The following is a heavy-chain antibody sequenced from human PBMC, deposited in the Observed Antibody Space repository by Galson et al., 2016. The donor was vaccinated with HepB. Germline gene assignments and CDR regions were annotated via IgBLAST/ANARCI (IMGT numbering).Heavy chain of an antibody. J-gene: IGHJ4*02. D-gene: IGHD4-11*01. CDR2: ISPGDSDT. CDR1: GYSFTSYW. CDR3: ARRPPVTGRSGHYFDS. V-gene: IGHV5-51*01. Sequence: QSGAEVKKPGESLKISCKDSGYSFTSYWIGWVRQMPRKGLEWMGIISPGDSDTRYSPSFQGQVTISVDKAINTAYMQWSSLKASDSGIYYCARRPPVTGRSGHYFDSWGQGTLVTVAS.